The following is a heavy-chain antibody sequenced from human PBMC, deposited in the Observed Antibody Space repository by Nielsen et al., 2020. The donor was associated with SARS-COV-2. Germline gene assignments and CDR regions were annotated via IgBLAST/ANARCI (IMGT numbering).Heavy chain of an antibody. CDR3: ARFRGSVSTSNWFDP. CDR2: IYSSGYA. D-gene: IGHD2-2*01. J-gene: IGHJ5*02. CDR1: GGSISSYY. V-gene: IGHV4-59*01. Sequence: SETLSLTCTVSGGSISSYYWTWIRQPPGEGLEWIGYIYSSGYANYNPSLKSRVTISLDTSKTQFSLWLTSVTAADTAVYYCARFRGSVSTSNWFDPWGQGTLVTVSS.